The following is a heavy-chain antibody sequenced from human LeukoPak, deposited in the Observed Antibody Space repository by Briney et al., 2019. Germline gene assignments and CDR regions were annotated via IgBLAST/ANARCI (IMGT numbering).Heavy chain of an antibody. D-gene: IGHD2/OR15-2a*01. Sequence: GASVKVSCKASGGTFSSYTISWVRQAPGQGLEWMGRIIPILGIANYAQKFQGRVTITADKSTSTAYMELSSLRSEDTAVYYCAGLIEAPGTGWFAPWGQGTLSPPPQ. CDR3: AGLIEAPGTGWFAP. CDR2: IIPILGIA. V-gene: IGHV1-69*02. CDR1: GGTFSSYT. J-gene: IGHJ5*02.